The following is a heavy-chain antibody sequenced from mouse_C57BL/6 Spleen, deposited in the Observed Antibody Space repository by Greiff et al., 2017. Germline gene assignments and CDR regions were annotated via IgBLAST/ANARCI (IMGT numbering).Heavy chain of an antibody. CDR2: IGSGGST. J-gene: IGHJ4*01. V-gene: IGHV2-2*01. CDR3: ARLYDYEDYYAMDY. Sequence: VKLVESGPGLVQPSQSLSLTCTVSGFSLTSYGVHWVRQSPGKGLEWLGVIGSGGSTDYNAAFMSRLSISKDNSKSQVFFKMNSLQAEDSAIYYCARLYDYEDYYAMDYWGQGTSVTVSS. D-gene: IGHD2-4*01. CDR1: GFSLTSYG.